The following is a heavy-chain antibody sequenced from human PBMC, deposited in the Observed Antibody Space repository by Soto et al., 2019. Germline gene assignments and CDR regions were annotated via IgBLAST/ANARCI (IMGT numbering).Heavy chain of an antibody. D-gene: IGHD5-12*01. CDR3: ARRSPYGGHYYYDY. CDR1: GYGFTSYD. Sequence: RASVKVSCKASGYGFTSYDVNWVRQATGQGLEWMGWMNPNRNNAGYAQKFQGRVTMTRDTSSSTMFLELSSLTSEDTAVYYCARRSPYGGHYYYDYWGQGTLVTVSS. CDR2: MNPNRNNA. V-gene: IGHV1-8*01. J-gene: IGHJ4*02.